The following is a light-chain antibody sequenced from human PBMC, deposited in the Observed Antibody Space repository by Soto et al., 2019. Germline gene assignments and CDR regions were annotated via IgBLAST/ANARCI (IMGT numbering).Light chain of an antibody. CDR3: QQYGSSPLT. CDR1: ESVSGSY. V-gene: IGKV3-20*01. Sequence: EILLTQSPGTLSLSPGERGTLSCRASESVSGSYVAWYQQKPGQAPMLLIYGASSRATGTPDRFSGSGSGTQFTLTISRLEPEEFAVYFCQQYGSSPLTFGGGTKVEIK. J-gene: IGKJ4*01. CDR2: GAS.